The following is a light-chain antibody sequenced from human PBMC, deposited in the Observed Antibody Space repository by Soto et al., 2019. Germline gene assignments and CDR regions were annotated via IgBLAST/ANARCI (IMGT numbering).Light chain of an antibody. CDR1: QAIDSW. CDR2: TGS. CDR3: QQTLSFPPT. V-gene: IGKV1-12*01. Sequence: DIQMTQSPSSVSASVGDRVTITCRASQAIDSWLAWYQQKPGEAPKLLIFTGSLLHSGVPPRFSGSGSGTDFTLTISSLQPEDFATYYCQQTLSFPPTFGQGTKG. J-gene: IGKJ1*01.